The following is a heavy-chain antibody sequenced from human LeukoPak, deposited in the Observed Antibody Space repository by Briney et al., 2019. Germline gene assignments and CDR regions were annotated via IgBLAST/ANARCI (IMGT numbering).Heavy chain of an antibody. J-gene: IGHJ5*02. V-gene: IGHV3-11*05. CDR2: ISSTSSHT. CDR3: ARGSARWFDP. Sequence: GGSLRLSCAASGFTFNNYAMSWVRQAAGKGLEWVSYISSTSSHTNYADSVKGRFTISRDNAKKSLYLQMNSLRAEDTAVYYCARGSARWFDPWGQGTLVTVSS. CDR1: GFTFNNYA.